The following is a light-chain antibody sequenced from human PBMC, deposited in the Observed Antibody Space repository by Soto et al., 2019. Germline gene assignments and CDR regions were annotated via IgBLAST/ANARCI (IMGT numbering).Light chain of an antibody. CDR1: QTLSSSS. CDR2: GAS. Sequence: EIVLTQSPGTLSLSPGESGTLSCRARQTLSSSSLAWYQQKPGQAPRPLIYGASNRASGIPDRFSGGGSGTDFTLTISRLEPEDFAVYYCHQYGSSPLTFGGGTKVDIK. J-gene: IGKJ4*01. V-gene: IGKV3-20*01. CDR3: HQYGSSPLT.